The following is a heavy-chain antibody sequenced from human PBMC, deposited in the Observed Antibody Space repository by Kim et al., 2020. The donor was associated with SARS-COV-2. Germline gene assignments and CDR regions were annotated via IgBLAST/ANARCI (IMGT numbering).Heavy chain of an antibody. CDR3: ARDGGGTVVTHEYFQH. J-gene: IGHJ1*01. V-gene: IGHV3-30*01. D-gene: IGHD2-21*02. Sequence: VKGRFTSARDNSKNTLYLQMNRLRAEDTAVYYCARDGGGTVVTHEYFQHWGQGTLVTVSS.